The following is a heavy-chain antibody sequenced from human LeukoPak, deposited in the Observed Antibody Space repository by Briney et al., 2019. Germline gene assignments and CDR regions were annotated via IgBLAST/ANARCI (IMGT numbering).Heavy chain of an antibody. CDR2: INHSGST. D-gene: IGHD5-12*01. Sequence: SETLSFTCAVYGGSFRGYYWSWIRQPPGKGLEWIGEINHSGSTNYNPSLKSRVTISVDTSKNQFSLKLSSVTAADTAVYYCARKKVATIGLDYWGQGTLVTVSS. J-gene: IGHJ4*02. CDR3: ARKKVATIGLDY. CDR1: GGSFRGYY. V-gene: IGHV4-34*01.